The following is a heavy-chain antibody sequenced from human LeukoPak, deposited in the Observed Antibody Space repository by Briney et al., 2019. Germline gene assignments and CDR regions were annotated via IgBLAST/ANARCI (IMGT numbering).Heavy chain of an antibody. Sequence: GGSLRLSCAASGFTLSSYAMHWVRQAPGKGLEWVAVISYDGSNKYYADSVKGRFTISRDNSKNTLYLQMNSLRAEDTAVYYCARVTTNYYDSSGYPDYWGQGTLVTVSS. V-gene: IGHV3-30-3*01. CDR2: ISYDGSNK. J-gene: IGHJ4*02. D-gene: IGHD3-22*01. CDR3: ARVTTNYYDSSGYPDY. CDR1: GFTLSSYA.